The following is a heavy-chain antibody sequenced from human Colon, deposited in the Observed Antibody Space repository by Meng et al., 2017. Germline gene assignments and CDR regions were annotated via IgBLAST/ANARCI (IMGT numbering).Heavy chain of an antibody. CDR3: TRGYRGTTYFAY. Sequence: QLQLQESGSRLVKPSQTLSLTCAVSGDSVTTTLSSWSWIRQSPGKGLEWIGNIYDTVYTYYNPSLRSRVTISVDRSKNQFSLKLNSVTAADTAVDFCTRGYRGTTYFAYWGQGNLVTVSS. V-gene: IGHV4-30-2*06. D-gene: IGHD2/OR15-2a*01. CDR1: GDSVTTTLSS. J-gene: IGHJ4*02. CDR2: IYDTVYT.